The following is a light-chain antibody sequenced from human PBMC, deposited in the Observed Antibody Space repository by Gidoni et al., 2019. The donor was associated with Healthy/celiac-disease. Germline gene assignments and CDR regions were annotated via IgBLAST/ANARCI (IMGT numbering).Light chain of an antibody. Sequence: DIQMPQPPSTLSASVGDRVTIICRASQRISSWLAWYQQKPGKAPKLLIYKESSLESGVPSRFSGSGSGTEFTLTISSLQPDDFATYYCQQYNSYPYPFGQGTKLEIK. CDR1: QRISSW. J-gene: IGKJ2*01. V-gene: IGKV1-5*03. CDR3: QQYNSYPYP. CDR2: KES.